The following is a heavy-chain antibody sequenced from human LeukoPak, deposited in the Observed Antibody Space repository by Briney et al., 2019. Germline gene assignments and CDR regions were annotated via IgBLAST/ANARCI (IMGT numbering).Heavy chain of an antibody. CDR1: GFTFSSYA. J-gene: IGHJ3*02. D-gene: IGHD6-13*01. V-gene: IGHV3-30-3*01. Sequence: PGRSLRLSCAASGFTFSSYAMHWVRQAPGKGLEWVAVISYDGSNKYYADSVKGRFTISRDNSKNTLYLQMNSLRAEDTAVYYCARDLAWRSSSYDAFDIWGQGTMVTVSS. CDR3: ARDLAWRSSSYDAFDI. CDR2: ISYDGSNK.